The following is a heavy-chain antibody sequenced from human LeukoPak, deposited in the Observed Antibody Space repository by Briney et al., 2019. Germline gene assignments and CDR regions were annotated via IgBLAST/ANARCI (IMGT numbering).Heavy chain of an antibody. CDR3: ARDYKYAFDN. CDR1: GFTFTRHA. CDR2: ITTSGGTT. Sequence: GGSLRLSCAASGFTFTRHAMSWVRQAPGKGLEWVSGITTSGGTTYYADSVKGRFTISGDKAKNSLYLQMNSLRVEDTAVYYCARDYKYAFDNWGQGTLVTVSS. D-gene: IGHD5-24*01. J-gene: IGHJ4*02. V-gene: IGHV3-23*01.